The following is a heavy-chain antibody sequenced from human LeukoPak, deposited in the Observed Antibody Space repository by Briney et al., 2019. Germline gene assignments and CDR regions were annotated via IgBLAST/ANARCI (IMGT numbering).Heavy chain of an antibody. Sequence: GGSLRLSCAASGFTFSSYGMHWVRQAPGKGLEWVGRIKSTILGATVEYAAPVKDRFTISRDDSKDTLYLQMNSLRAEDTAVYYCAKDPGTVTTQSIDYWGQGTLVTVSS. CDR2: IKSTILGATV. V-gene: IGHV3-15*01. D-gene: IGHD4-17*01. CDR1: GFTFSSYG. CDR3: AKDPGTVTTQSIDY. J-gene: IGHJ4*02.